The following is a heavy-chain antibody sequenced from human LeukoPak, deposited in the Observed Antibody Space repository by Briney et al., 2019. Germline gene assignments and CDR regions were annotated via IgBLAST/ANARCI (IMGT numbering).Heavy chain of an antibody. CDR1: GFTFSSYA. D-gene: IGHD3-3*01. V-gene: IGHV3-23*01. CDR2: ISGSGGST. Sequence: GGSLRLSCAASGFTFSSYAMSWVRQAPGKGLEWVSAISGSGGSTYYADSVKGRFTISRDNSKNTLYLQMNSLRAEDAAVYYLAKAVFWSGYPEKRANWFDPWGQGNLVTVSS. J-gene: IGHJ5*02. CDR3: AKAVFWSGYPEKRANWFDP.